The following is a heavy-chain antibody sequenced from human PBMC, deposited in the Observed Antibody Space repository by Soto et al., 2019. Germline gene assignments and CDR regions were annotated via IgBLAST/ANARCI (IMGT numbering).Heavy chain of an antibody. V-gene: IGHV3-49*04. Sequence: HPGGSLRLSCTASGFTFGDYAMSWVRQAPGKGLEWVGFIRSKAYGGTTEYAASVKGRFTISRDDSKSIAYLQMNSLKTEDTAVYYCTRHDYVWGSYRSPDAFDIWGQGTMVTVSS. CDR2: IRSKAYGGTT. D-gene: IGHD3-16*02. J-gene: IGHJ3*02. CDR1: GFTFGDYA. CDR3: TRHDYVWGSYRSPDAFDI.